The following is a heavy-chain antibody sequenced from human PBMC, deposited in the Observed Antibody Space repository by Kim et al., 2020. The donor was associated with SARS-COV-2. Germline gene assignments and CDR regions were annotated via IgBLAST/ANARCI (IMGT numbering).Heavy chain of an antibody. CDR2: IYYSGST. V-gene: IGHV4-39*01. J-gene: IGHJ4*02. D-gene: IGHD3-16*01. CDR1: GGSISSSSYY. CDR3: ASPSTAMINFDY. Sequence: SETLSLTCTVSGGSISSSSYYWGWIRQPPGKGLEWIGSIYYSGSTYYNPSLKSRVTISVDTSKNQFSLKLSSVTAADTAVYYCASPSTAMINFDYWGQGTLVTVSS.